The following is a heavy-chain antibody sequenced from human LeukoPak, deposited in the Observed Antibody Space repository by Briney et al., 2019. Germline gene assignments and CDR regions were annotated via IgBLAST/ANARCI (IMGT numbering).Heavy chain of an antibody. D-gene: IGHD6-19*01. Sequence: GGSLRLSCAASGFTVSRNYMSWVRQAPRKGLEWVSVIYSGGSTYYADSVKGRFTISKDNSKNTLYLQMNSLRAEDTAVYYCASPYSSGWYSFDYWGQGTLVTVSS. V-gene: IGHV3-66*01. J-gene: IGHJ4*02. CDR2: IYSGGST. CDR3: ASPYSSGWYSFDY. CDR1: GFTVSRNY.